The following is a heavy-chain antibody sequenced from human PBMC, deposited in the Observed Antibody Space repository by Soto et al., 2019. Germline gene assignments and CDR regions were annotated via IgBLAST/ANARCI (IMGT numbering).Heavy chain of an antibody. CDR3: ARGAYCSSTSCYFNYYYYYGMDV. V-gene: IGHV3-33*01. CDR1: GFTFSSYG. D-gene: IGHD2-2*01. Sequence: GGSLRLSCAASGFTFSSYGMHWVRQAPGKGLEWVAVIWYDGSNKYYADSVKGRFTISRDNSKNTLYLQMNSLRAEDTAVYYCARGAYCSSTSCYFNYYYYYGMDVWGQGTTVTVSS. J-gene: IGHJ6*02. CDR2: IWYDGSNK.